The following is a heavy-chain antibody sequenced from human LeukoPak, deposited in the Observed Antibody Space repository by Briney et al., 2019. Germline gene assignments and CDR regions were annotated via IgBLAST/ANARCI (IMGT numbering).Heavy chain of an antibody. CDR2: IYTSGST. Sequence: RPSETLSLTCTVSGGSISSCYWSWIRQPAGKGLEWIGRIYTSGSTNYNPSLKSRVTMSVDTSKNQFSLKLSSVTAADTAVYYCARDPPGYSSSEWVGWGQGTLVTVSS. J-gene: IGHJ4*02. CDR3: ARDPPGYSSSEWVG. CDR1: GGSISSCY. D-gene: IGHD6-13*01. V-gene: IGHV4-4*07.